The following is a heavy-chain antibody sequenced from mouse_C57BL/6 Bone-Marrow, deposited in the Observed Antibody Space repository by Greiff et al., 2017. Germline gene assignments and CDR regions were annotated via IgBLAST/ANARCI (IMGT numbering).Heavy chain of an antibody. CDR2: LYPGSGST. Sequence: VQLQQSGAELVKPGASVTMSCKASGYTFTSYWITWVKQRPGQGLEWIGDLYPGSGSTNYNEKFKSKATLPVDTSSSTAYMQLISLTSDDAAVYYCTRRDYSNYPYYAVDYGGQGTSVTVSS. V-gene: IGHV1-55*01. J-gene: IGHJ4*01. CDR3: TRRDYSNYPYYAVDY. CDR1: GYTFTSYW. D-gene: IGHD2-5*01.